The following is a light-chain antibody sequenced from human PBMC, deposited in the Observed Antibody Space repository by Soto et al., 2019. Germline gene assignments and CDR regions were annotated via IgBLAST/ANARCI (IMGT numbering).Light chain of an antibody. J-gene: IGLJ3*02. Sequence: QAVVTQSSSASASLGSSVKLTCTLSSGHSSYIVAWHQQQPGKAPRYLMKLGGSGSYNKGSGVPDRFSGSSSGADRYLTISNLQFEDEADYYCETWDSNTHTVFGGGTKLTVL. V-gene: IGLV4-60*02. CDR2: LGGSGSY. CDR1: SGHSSYI. CDR3: ETWDSNTHTV.